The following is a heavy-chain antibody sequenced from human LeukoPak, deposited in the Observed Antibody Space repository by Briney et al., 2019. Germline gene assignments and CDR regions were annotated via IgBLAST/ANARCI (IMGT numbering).Heavy chain of an antibody. Sequence: GGSLRLSCAASGFTFSSYGMNWVRQAPGKGLEWVSYISSSGSTIFYADSVKGRFTISRDNAKNSLYLQMNSLRAEDTAVYYCARIRRDDYNPLGYYFDYCGQGTLVTVSS. CDR2: ISSSGSTI. J-gene: IGHJ4*02. CDR3: ARIRRDDYNPLGYYFDY. V-gene: IGHV3-48*03. CDR1: GFTFSSYG. D-gene: IGHD5-24*01.